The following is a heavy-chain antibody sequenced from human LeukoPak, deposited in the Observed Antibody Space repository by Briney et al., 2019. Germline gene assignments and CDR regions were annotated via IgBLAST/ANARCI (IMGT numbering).Heavy chain of an antibody. CDR3: AREEDYCSSTSCLNWFDP. J-gene: IGHJ5*02. CDR2: ISSSSSYI. V-gene: IGHV3-21*01. CDR1: GFTFSSYS. D-gene: IGHD2-2*01. Sequence: GGSLRLSCAASGFTFSSYSMNWVRQAPGKGLEWVSSISSSSSYIYYADSVKGRFTISRDNAKNSLYLQMNSLRAEDTAVYYCAREEDYCSSTSCLNWFDPWGQGTLVTVSS.